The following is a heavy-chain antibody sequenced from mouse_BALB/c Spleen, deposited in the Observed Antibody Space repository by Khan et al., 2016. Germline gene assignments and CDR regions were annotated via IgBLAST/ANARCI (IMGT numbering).Heavy chain of an antibody. CDR1: GFTFTDYY. D-gene: IGHD2-12*01. J-gene: IGHJ3*01. V-gene: IGHV7-3*02. CDR2: ISNKANGYTT. CDR3: AINVYAWFTY. Sequence: EVALVESGGGLVQPGGSLRLSCATSGFTFTDYYMSWVRQPPGKALEWLGFISNKANGYTTDYNASVKGRFTISRDNSQSILYLQMSTLRAEDSATYYCAINVYAWFTYWGQGTLVIVSA.